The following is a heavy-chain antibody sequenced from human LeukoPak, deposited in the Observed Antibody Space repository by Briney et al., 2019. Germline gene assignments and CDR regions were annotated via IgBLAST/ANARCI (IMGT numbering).Heavy chain of an antibody. D-gene: IGHD3-3*01. J-gene: IGHJ6*03. CDR1: GYTFGMFG. Sequence: GASVKVSCKASGYTFGMFGISWVRQAPGQGLEWMGWSDPYSGNTNIAQKFQARVAMTTDTSTKTAYMELRSLHSDDTAVYYCARGGVAVGGDYHYYMDVWGKGTTVTVPS. CDR3: ARGGVAVGGDYHYYMDV. V-gene: IGHV1-18*01. CDR2: SDPYSGNT.